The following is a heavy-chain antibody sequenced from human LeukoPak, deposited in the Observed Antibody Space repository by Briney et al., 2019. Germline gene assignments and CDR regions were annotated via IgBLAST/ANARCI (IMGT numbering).Heavy chain of an antibody. CDR3: AGDRAVVTPEGAFDI. CDR1: GGSISSYY. V-gene: IGHV4-59*01. CDR2: IYYSGST. Sequence: SETLSLTCTVSGGSISSYYWSWIRQPPGKGLEWIGYIYYSGSTNYNPSLKSRVTISVDTSKNQFSLKLSSVTAADTAVYYCAGDRAVVTPEGAFDIWGQGTMVTVSS. J-gene: IGHJ3*02. D-gene: IGHD4-23*01.